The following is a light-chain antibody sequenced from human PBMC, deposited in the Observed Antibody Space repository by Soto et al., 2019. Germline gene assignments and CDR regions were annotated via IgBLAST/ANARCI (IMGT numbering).Light chain of an antibody. J-gene: IGKJ1*01. V-gene: IGKV3-20*01. CDR2: GTS. CDR3: QQYGSSGT. Sequence: EIVLTQSPGTLSLSPGERATLSCRASQSVSSKYLAWYQQKPGQAPRVLIYGTSIRASGVPERFSGGGPGTDFTLTITRLEPEDFAVYYCQQYGSSGTFGQGTKV. CDR1: QSVSSKY.